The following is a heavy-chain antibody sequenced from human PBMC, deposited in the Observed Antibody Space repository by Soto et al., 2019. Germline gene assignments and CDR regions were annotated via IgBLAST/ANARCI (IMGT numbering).Heavy chain of an antibody. CDR3: ARVGYYDSSGYLVCYYYYGMDV. CDR1: GYTFTSDY. J-gene: IGHJ6*02. Sequence: APLKGSCKASGYTFTSDYVHWVRQAPGQGLEWMGWMNPNSGNTGYAQKFQGRVTMTRNTSISTAYMELSSLRSEDTAVYYCARVGYYDSSGYLVCYYYYGMDVWGQGTTDTVSS. CDR2: MNPNSGNT. D-gene: IGHD3-22*01. V-gene: IGHV1-8*02.